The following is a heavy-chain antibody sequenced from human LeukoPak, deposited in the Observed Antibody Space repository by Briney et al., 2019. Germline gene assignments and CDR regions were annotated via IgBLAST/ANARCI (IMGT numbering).Heavy chain of an antibody. CDR2: IYYSGST. Sequence: PSETLSLTCTVSGGSISSGGYYWSWIRQPPGKGLEWIGYIYYSGSTNYNPSLKSRVTISVDTSKNQFSLKLSSVTAADTAVYYCARFEDYGGNFLFDYWGQGTLVTVSS. V-gene: IGHV4-61*08. J-gene: IGHJ4*02. CDR3: ARFEDYGGNFLFDY. D-gene: IGHD4-23*01. CDR1: GGSISSGGYY.